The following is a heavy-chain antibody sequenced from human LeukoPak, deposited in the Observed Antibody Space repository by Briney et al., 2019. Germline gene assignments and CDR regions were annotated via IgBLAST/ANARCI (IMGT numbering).Heavy chain of an antibody. CDR1: GFTFSSYA. D-gene: IGHD3-22*01. V-gene: IGHV3-23*01. Sequence: PGGSLRLSCAASGFTFSSYAMNWVRQAPGKGLEWVSTISGSSGSTYYADSVKGRFTISRDNSKNTLYLEMNSLRAEDTAVYYCAKDSPYYYDSSGYAHSYYGMDVWGRGTTVTVSS. J-gene: IGHJ6*02. CDR2: ISGSSGST. CDR3: AKDSPYYYDSSGYAHSYYGMDV.